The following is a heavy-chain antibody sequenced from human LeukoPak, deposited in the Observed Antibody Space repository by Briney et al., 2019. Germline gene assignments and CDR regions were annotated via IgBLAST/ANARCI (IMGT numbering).Heavy chain of an antibody. J-gene: IGHJ6*02. CDR3: ARHQQYCSTTRCFDYFHGMDL. V-gene: IGHV5-51*01. CDR1: GYGFTTYW. D-gene: IGHD2-2*01. CDR2: IYPGNSDT. Sequence: GESLKISCKGSGYGFTTYWIGWVRQMPGKGLEWMGIIYPGNSDTRYSPSFQGQVTISVDKSISTAYLQWSGLKASDTAMYYCARHQQYCSTTRCFDYFHGMDLWGQGTSVTVSS.